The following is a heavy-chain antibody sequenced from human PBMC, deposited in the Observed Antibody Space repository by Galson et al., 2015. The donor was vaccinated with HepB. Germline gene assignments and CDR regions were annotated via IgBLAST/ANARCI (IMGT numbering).Heavy chain of an antibody. Sequence: SLRLSCAASGFTFSSYGMHWVRQAPGKGLEWVAFIRYDGSNKYYADSVKGRFTISRDNSKNTLYLQMNSLRAEDTAVYYCAKISSAYYYGSGSYRGWFDPWGQGTLVTVSS. CDR2: IRYDGSNK. V-gene: IGHV3-30*02. CDR3: AKISSAYYYGSGSYRGWFDP. CDR1: GFTFSSYG. D-gene: IGHD3-10*01. J-gene: IGHJ5*02.